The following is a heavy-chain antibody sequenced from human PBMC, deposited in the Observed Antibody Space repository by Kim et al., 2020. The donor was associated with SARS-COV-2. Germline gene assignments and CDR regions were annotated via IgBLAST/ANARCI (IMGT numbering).Heavy chain of an antibody. D-gene: IGHD2-2*01. CDR3: ARVGYCSSTSCLDY. V-gene: IGHV4-34*01. J-gene: IGHJ4*02. Sequence: PSLKSRVTISVDTSKNQFSLKLSSVTAADTAVYYCARVGYCSSTSCLDYWGQGTLVTVSS.